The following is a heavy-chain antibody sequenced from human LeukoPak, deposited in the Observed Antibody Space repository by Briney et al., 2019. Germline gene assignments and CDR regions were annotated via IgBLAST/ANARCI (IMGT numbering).Heavy chain of an antibody. CDR2: IYYSGST. J-gene: IGHJ4*02. V-gene: IGHV4-59*01. CDR1: GDSISSYY. D-gene: IGHD3-22*01. CDR3: ARDTSGYRRGSFDY. Sequence: PSETLSLTCTVSGDSISSYYWSWIRQPPEKGLEWIGYIYYSGSTNYNPSLKSRVTFSLDTSNNQFSLKLSSVTAADTAVYYCARDTSGYRRGSFDYWGQGTLVTVSS.